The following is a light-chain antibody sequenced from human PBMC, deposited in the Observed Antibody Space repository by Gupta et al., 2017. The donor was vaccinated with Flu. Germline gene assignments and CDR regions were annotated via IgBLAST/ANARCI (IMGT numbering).Light chain of an antibody. CDR3: SAYRSSSTLVLL. V-gene: IGLV2-14*01. CDR1: SDVGDYNY. CDR2: DVS. J-gene: IGLJ2*01. Sequence: SDVGDYNYVAWYQQHPGRAPKLMIYDVSNRPSGVADRFSGSKSGNTASLTISGLQAEDEAVYYCSAYRSSSTLVLLFGGGTKLTVL.